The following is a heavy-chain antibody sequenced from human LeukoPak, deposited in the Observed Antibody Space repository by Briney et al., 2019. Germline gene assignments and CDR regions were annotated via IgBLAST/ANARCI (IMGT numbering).Heavy chain of an antibody. D-gene: IGHD3-22*01. J-gene: IGHJ3*02. CDR3: ARHPRKTSYYDRSGYFYAFDI. CDR2: IYYSRRT. Sequence: SETLTLTCTVSGGTINSSTYYWGWIRQPPGKGLEWIGRIYYSRRTYYNPLLNSINTISVDTSKKQFSLKLSSVTAADTAVYYCARHPRKTSYYDRSGYFYAFDIWGQGTMVTVSS. V-gene: IGHV4-39*01. CDR1: GGTINSSTYY.